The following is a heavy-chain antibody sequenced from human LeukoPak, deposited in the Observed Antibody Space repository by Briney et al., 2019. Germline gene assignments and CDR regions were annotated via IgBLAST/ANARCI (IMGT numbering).Heavy chain of an antibody. Sequence: SETLSLTCSVSGGSISSYYWSWIRQPPGKGLEWIGYIYYSGSTNYNPSLKSRVTISVDTSKNQFSLKLSSVTAADTAVYYCARGVYSSSIYYAMDVWGQGTLVTVSS. J-gene: IGHJ6*02. CDR1: GGSISSYY. D-gene: IGHD6-6*01. CDR3: ARGVYSSSIYYAMDV. CDR2: IYYSGST. V-gene: IGHV4-59*01.